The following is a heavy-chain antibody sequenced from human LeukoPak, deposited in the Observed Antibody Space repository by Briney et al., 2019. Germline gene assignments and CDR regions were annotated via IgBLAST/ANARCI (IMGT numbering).Heavy chain of an antibody. J-gene: IGHJ6*03. D-gene: IGHD5-12*01. Sequence: SETLSLTCSVSGYSISSGYYWGWIRQPPGKGLEWIGSIYHSGSTYYNPSLKSRVTISVDTSKNQFSLKLSSVTAADTAVYYCARDDISFYYYYMDVWGKGTTVTVSS. CDR3: ARDDISFYYYYMDV. V-gene: IGHV4-38-2*02. CDR1: GYSISSGYY. CDR2: IYHSGST.